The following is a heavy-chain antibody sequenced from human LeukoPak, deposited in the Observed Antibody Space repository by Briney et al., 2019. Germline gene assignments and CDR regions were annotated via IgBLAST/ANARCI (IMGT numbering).Heavy chain of an antibody. V-gene: IGHV3-74*01. CDR1: GFTFSSFW. Sequence: PGGSLRLSCAASGFTFSSFWMHWVRQAPGKGLVWVSRINSDGRSTNYADSVKGRFTISRDNAKNTLYLQMNSLRAEDTAMYYCAKNFGPGKAFYDHWGQGTLVTVSS. J-gene: IGHJ4*02. D-gene: IGHD3/OR15-3a*01. CDR3: AKNFGPGKAFYDH. CDR2: INSDGRST.